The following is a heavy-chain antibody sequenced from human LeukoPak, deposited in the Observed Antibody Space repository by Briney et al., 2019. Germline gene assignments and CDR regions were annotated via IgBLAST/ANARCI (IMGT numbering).Heavy chain of an antibody. CDR3: ARARIPETFVY. D-gene: IGHD1-14*01. Sequence: PGGSLRLSCTASGFTFSNFWMGWVRQAPGKGLEWVAVISYDGSNKYYADSVKGRFTISRDNSKNTLYLQMNSLRAEDTAVYYCARARIPETFVYWGQGTLVTVSS. CDR1: GFTFSNFW. V-gene: IGHV3-30*03. CDR2: ISYDGSNK. J-gene: IGHJ4*02.